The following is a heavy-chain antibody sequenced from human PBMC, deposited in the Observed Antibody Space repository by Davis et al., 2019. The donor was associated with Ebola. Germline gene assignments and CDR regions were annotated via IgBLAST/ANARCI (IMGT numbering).Heavy chain of an antibody. D-gene: IGHD6-19*01. CDR1: GFAFSIHA. Sequence: GGSLRLSCEASGFAFSIHAMSWVRQAPGKGLEWVSAISGSGGSTYYADSVKGRVTISRDNSKNTLYLQMNSLRAEDTAVYYCATTPQYSSGQNKPFDYWGQGTLVTVSS. V-gene: IGHV3-23*01. CDR2: ISGSGGST. J-gene: IGHJ4*02. CDR3: ATTPQYSSGQNKPFDY.